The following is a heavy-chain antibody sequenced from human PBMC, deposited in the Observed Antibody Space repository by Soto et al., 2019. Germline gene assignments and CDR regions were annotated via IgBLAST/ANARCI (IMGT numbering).Heavy chain of an antibody. J-gene: IGHJ4*02. V-gene: IGHV1-69*01. Sequence: QVQLVQSGAEVKKTGSSVKVSCKASGGTFSSYAISWVRQAPGQGLEWMGGIIPIFGTANYAQKFQGRVTITADESTSTAYMEVSSLRSEDTAVYYCARGGDGYNYCAFDYWGQGTLVTVSS. D-gene: IGHD5-12*01. CDR2: IIPIFGTA. CDR1: GGTFSSYA. CDR3: ARGGDGYNYCAFDY.